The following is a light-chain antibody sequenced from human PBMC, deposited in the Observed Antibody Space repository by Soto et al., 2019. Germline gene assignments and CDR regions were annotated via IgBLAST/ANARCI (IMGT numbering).Light chain of an antibody. CDR3: QQAASFPIT. CDR2: DAS. CDR1: QSIGSW. V-gene: IGKV1-5*01. J-gene: IGKJ5*01. Sequence: DLQMTQSPSTLSASVGDRVTITCRASQSIGSWLAWYRQKPGKAPELLIYDASSLGSGVPSRFSGSESGTEFTLTISSLQPEDFATYYCQQAASFPITFGQGTRLEIK.